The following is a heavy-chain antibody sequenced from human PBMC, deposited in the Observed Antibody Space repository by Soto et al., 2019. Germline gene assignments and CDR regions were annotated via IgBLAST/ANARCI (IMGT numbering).Heavy chain of an antibody. D-gene: IGHD6-19*01. Sequence: QVQLVQSGAEVKKPGSSVKVSCKASGGTFSSYAISWVRQAPGQGLEWMGGIIPIFGTANYAQKFQGRVTITAEESTSTDDMELSSLRSEDTAVYYCARDHAAVACTSAFDYWGQGTLVTVSS. V-gene: IGHV1-69*01. CDR1: GGTFSSYA. J-gene: IGHJ4*02. CDR2: IIPIFGTA. CDR3: ARDHAAVACTSAFDY.